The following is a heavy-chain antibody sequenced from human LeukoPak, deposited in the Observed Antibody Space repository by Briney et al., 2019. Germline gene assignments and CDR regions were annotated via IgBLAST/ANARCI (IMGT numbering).Heavy chain of an antibody. Sequence: WASVKVSCKASGGTFSSYAISWVRQAPGQGLEWMGRIIPILGIADYAQKFQGRVTITADKSTSTAYMELGSLRSEDTAVYYCARYYYGSGNPSWFDPWGQGTLVTVSS. V-gene: IGHV1-69*04. CDR1: GGTFSSYA. J-gene: IGHJ5*02. CDR3: ARYYYGSGNPSWFDP. D-gene: IGHD3-10*01. CDR2: IIPILGIA.